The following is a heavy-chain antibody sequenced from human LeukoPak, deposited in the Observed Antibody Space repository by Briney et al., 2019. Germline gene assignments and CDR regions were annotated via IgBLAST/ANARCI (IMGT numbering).Heavy chain of an antibody. J-gene: IGHJ4*02. CDR2: INPNSGGT. Sequence: RASVKVSCKATGYTFTDYYMHWVRQAPGQGLEWMGWINPNSGGTNYAQKFQGRVTMTRDTSISTAYMELSRLRSDDTAVHYCARARRDGYKTQYYFDYWGQGTLVTVSS. CDR3: ARARRDGYKTQYYFDY. CDR1: GYTFTDYY. V-gene: IGHV1-2*02. D-gene: IGHD5-24*01.